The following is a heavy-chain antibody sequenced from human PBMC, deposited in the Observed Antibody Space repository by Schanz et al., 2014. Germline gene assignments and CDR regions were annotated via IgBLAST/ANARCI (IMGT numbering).Heavy chain of an antibody. CDR3: ARPPPLVRGIAGWFGP. V-gene: IGHV3-23*04. J-gene: IGHJ5*02. CDR2: IGGDASRT. Sequence: EVHLVESGGGLVQPGGSLRLSCAASGFNFITFAMSWVRQAPGKGPEWVSAIGGDASRTYYADSVKGRFTISRDNSKSPLYLQRNSLRADDPAVYYCARPPPLVRGIAGWFGPWGQGSLVTVSS. D-gene: IGHD3-10*01. CDR1: GFNFITFA.